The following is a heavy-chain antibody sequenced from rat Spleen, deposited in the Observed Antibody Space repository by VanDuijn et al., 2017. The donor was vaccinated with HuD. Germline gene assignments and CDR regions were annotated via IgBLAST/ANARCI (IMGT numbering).Heavy chain of an antibody. CDR2: ISYSGST. CDR1: GCSITSNY. V-gene: IGHV3-1*01. CDR3: ARSDYYYSNYIPFAF. J-gene: IGHJ3*01. Sequence: EVQLQESGPGLVKPSQSLSLTCSVTGCSITSNYWGWIRKFPGNKMEWMAYISYSGSTGFNPSLKSRISITRDTSRNQFFLQLNSVTTEDTATYYCARSDYYYSNYIPFAFWGQGTLVTVSS. D-gene: IGHD1-2*01.